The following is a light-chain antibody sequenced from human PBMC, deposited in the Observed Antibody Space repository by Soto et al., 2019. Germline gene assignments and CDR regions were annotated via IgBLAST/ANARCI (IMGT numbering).Light chain of an antibody. Sequence: EIVLTQSPGTLSLFPGERATLSCRASQSLTTRYLAWYQQKPGQAPRLLIYGASSRATGIPDRFSGSWSGTNFTLTISRLEPEAFAVYSCQQYGRSSTFGQGTRMEIK. CDR3: QQYGRSST. V-gene: IGKV3-20*01. CDR1: QSLTTRY. J-gene: IGKJ5*01. CDR2: GAS.